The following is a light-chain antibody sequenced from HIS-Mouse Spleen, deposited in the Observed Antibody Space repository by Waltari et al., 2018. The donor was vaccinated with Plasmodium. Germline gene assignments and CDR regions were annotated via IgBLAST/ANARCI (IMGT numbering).Light chain of an antibody. CDR1: QDISNY. CDR2: DAS. Sequence: DIQMTQSPSSLSASVGDRVTITCQASQDISNYLNWYQQKPGKAPKLLIYDASNLEQGVPSRFSGSGSGTDFTFTISSLQPEDIATYYCQQYDNLPPLFTFGPGTKVDIK. V-gene: IGKV1-33*01. CDR3: QQYDNLPPLFT. J-gene: IGKJ3*01.